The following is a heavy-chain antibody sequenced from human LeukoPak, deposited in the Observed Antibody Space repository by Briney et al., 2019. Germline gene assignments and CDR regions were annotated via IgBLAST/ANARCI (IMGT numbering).Heavy chain of an antibody. CDR1: GFIFRNYA. CDR2: ITGSGYI. Sequence: GGSLRLSCAASGFIFRNYAMTWVRQAPGKGLEWVSSITGSGYIKYADSVKGRFTISRDNSKNTLYLQMDRLRGDDTALYHCARDSNGDYIGAFDNWGQGTMVTVSS. J-gene: IGHJ3*02. V-gene: IGHV3-23*01. D-gene: IGHD4-17*01. CDR3: ARDSNGDYIGAFDN.